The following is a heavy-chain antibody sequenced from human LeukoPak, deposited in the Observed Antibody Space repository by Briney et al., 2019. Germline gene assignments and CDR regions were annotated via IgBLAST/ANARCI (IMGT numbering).Heavy chain of an antibody. CDR2: IYYSGST. J-gene: IGHJ6*02. CDR3: AGGPYYYYGLDV. Sequence: PSETLSLTCTVSGGSISSYYWSWIRQPPGKGLEWSGYIYYSGSTNYNPSLKRRVTIPVDPSNNQPSLKLSSVTAADPAVYYCAGGPYYYYGLDVWGQGTRSPSP. CDR1: GGSISSYY. V-gene: IGHV4-59*08.